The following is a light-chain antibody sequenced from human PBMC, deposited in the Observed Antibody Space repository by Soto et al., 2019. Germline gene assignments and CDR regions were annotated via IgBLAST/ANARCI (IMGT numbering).Light chain of an antibody. V-gene: IGKV3-11*01. CDR2: NAA. CDR1: QSGSYY. J-gene: IGKJ4*02. CDR3: QQRSNWPCT. Sequence: LIPSPSTLSLTPRERATLSCRASQSGSYYVAWYQQKPGEAPRLLIYNAAKSATGIPARCSGSGSGTDVTPTISSLEPEDFAVYYCQQRSNWPCTFGGGTKVDVK.